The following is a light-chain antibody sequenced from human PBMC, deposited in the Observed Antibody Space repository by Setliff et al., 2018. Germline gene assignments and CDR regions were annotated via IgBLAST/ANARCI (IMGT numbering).Light chain of an antibody. V-gene: IGLV2-8*01. J-gene: IGLJ1*01. CDR3: SSYTSLSTRV. CDR2: EVT. Sequence: QSALAQPPSASGSPGQSVTISCTGTTSDVGGYDYVSWYQQHPDKAPKLILYEVTKRPSGVPDRFSGSKSGNTASLTVSGLQADDEADYYCSSYTSLSTRVFGTGTKGTVL. CDR1: TSDVGGYDY.